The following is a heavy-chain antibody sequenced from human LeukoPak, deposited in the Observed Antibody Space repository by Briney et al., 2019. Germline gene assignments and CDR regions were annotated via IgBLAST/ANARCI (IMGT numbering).Heavy chain of an antibody. J-gene: IGHJ5*02. V-gene: IGHV1-69*13. CDR2: IIPIFGTA. CDR1: GGTFSSYA. Sequence: SVKVSCKASGGTFSSYAISWVRQAPGQGLEWMGGIIPIFGTANYAQKFQGRVTITADESTSTAYMELSSLRSEDTAVYYCARDPQVRGYNWFDPWGQGTLVTVSS. D-gene: IGHD3-10*01. CDR3: ARDPQVRGYNWFDP.